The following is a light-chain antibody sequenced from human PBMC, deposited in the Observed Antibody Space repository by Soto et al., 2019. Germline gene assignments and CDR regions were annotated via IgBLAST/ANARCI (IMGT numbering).Light chain of an antibody. CDR1: QSVSSN. V-gene: IGKV3-15*01. CDR2: GAS. CDR3: QQYNIWPPWT. J-gene: IGKJ1*01. Sequence: IVMTQSPATLSVSPGERATLSCMASQSVSSNLAWYQKKPGQAPRLLIYGASTRATGIPDRFSGSGSATEFTLTISSLQSGDFAVYYCQQYNIWPPWTFGQGTKVDIK.